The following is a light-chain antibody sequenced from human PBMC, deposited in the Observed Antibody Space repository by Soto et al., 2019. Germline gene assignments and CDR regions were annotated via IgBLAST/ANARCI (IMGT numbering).Light chain of an antibody. CDR3: RSYTTSSTYV. CDR1: SSDVGGYNY. CDR2: DVS. Sequence: QSVLTQPASVSGSPGQSITISCTGTSSDVGGYNYVSWHQQHPGKVPKLMIYDVSYRPSGVSNRFSGSKSGNTASLTIAGLQAEDEADYYCRSYTTSSTYVFGTGTKLTVL. V-gene: IGLV2-14*01. J-gene: IGLJ1*01.